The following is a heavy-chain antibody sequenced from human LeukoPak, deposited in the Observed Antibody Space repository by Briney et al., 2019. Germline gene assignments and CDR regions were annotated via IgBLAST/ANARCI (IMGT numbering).Heavy chain of an antibody. Sequence: KPGGSLRLSCAASGFTFSSYGMSWVRQAPGKGLEWVSSISSSSSYIYYADSVKGRFTISRDNAKNSLYLQMNSLRAEDTAVYYCARGGVYYFDYWGQGTLVTVSS. CDR3: ARGGVYYFDY. J-gene: IGHJ4*02. V-gene: IGHV3-21*01. CDR2: ISSSSSYI. D-gene: IGHD6-6*01. CDR1: GFTFSSYG.